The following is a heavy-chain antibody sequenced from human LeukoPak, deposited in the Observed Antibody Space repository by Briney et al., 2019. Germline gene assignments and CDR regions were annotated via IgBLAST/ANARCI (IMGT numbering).Heavy chain of an antibody. CDR3: ARTTGYFDL. Sequence: SQTLSLTCAISGDSVSSNSAAWTWIRQSPSRGLGWLGRTYYRSKWYSEYAVSVKSRITINPDTSRNQFSLQLKSVTPEDTAIYYCARTTGYFDLWGRGTLVTVS. J-gene: IGHJ2*01. D-gene: IGHD1-1*01. CDR2: TYYRSKWYS. CDR1: GDSVSSNSAA. V-gene: IGHV6-1*01.